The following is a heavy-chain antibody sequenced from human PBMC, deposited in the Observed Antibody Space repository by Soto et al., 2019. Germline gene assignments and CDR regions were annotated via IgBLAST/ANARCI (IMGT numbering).Heavy chain of an antibody. CDR2: IYYNGNT. J-gene: IGHJ5*02. V-gene: IGHV4-59*01. CDR3: ARGERVFIFSSLFDP. Sequence: SETLSLTCTVSGDSISNYYWNWIRQPPGKTLEWIGYIYYNGNTKYNPSLKSRVTISVDTSKNQFSLNLSSVTAADTAVYYCARGERVFIFSSLFDPCRDVTLVTVSS. D-gene: IGHD3-16*01. CDR1: GDSISNYY.